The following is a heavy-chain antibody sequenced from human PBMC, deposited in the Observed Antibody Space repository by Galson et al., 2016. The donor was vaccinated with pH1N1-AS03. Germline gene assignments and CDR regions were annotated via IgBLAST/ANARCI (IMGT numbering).Heavy chain of an antibody. D-gene: IGHD1-1*01. J-gene: IGHJ3*02. CDR1: GFTFTSYS. CDR3: AKGISDTWNPFDI. Sequence: SLRLSCAASGFTFTSYSMNWVRQAPGKGLEWISYIRSSGNTIYYANSVKGLFTISRDNSKNTLYLQMNTLTAEDTAMYYCAKGISDTWNPFDIWGQGTMVTVSS. V-gene: IGHV3-48*01. CDR2: IRSSGNTI.